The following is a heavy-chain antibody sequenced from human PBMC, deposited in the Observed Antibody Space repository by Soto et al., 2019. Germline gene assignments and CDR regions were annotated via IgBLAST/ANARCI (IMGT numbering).Heavy chain of an antibody. CDR2: INAGNGNT. CDR1: GYTFTSYA. J-gene: IGHJ6*03. CDR3: ARDFVLEGAATLWYYYMDV. V-gene: IGHV1-3*01. Sequence: GASVKVSCKASGYTFTSYAMHWVRQAPGQRLEWMGWINAGNGNTKYSQKFQGRVTITRDTSASTAYMELSSLRSDDTAVYYCARDFVLEGAATLWYYYMDVWGKGTTVTVSS. D-gene: IGHD2-15*01.